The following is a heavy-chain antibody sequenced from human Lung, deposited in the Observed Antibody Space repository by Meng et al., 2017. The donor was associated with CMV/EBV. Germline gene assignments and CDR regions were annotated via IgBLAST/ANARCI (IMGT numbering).Heavy chain of an antibody. V-gene: IGHV6-1*01. Sequence: SETLSLXCAISGDNVSSNSAAWNWIRQSPSRGLEWLGRTYYRSKWYNDFAPSVKSRITFNPDTSKNQLSLHLTSVTPEDTAVYYCARDLNYYDSSGNYYVGWLDPWGQGTXVTVSS. D-gene: IGHD3-22*01. CDR3: ARDLNYYDSSGNYYVGWLDP. CDR2: TYYRSKWYN. CDR1: GDNVSSNSAA. J-gene: IGHJ5*02.